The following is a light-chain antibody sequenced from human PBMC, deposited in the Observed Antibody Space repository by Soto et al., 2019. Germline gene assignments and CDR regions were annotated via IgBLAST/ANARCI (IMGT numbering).Light chain of an antibody. CDR1: SSNIGSKT. CDR3: AARDDSLNGVV. Sequence: QPVLTQPPSASGTPGQRVTISCSGSSSNIGSKTVNWYQQLPGTAPKLLIYSNNQRPSGVPDRFSGSKSGTSASLAISGLQSEDEADYYCAARDDSLNGVVFGGGTKVTVL. J-gene: IGLJ2*01. CDR2: SNN. V-gene: IGLV1-44*01.